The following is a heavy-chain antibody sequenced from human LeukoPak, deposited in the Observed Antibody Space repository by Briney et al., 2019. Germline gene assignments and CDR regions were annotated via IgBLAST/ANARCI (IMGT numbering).Heavy chain of an antibody. CDR3: AKDASCSSGWDLFDY. Sequence: PGGSLRLSCAASGFTFSSDAMSWVRQAPGKGLEWVSAISGSGGSTYCADSVKGRFTISRDNSKNTLYLKMNSLRAEDTDVYYCAKDASCSSGWDLFDYWGQGTLVTVSS. CDR1: GFTFSSDA. D-gene: IGHD6-19*01. CDR2: ISGSGGST. J-gene: IGHJ4*02. V-gene: IGHV3-23*01.